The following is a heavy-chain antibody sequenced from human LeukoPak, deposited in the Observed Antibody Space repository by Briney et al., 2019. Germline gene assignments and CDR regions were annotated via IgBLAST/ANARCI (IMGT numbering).Heavy chain of an antibody. CDR3: ARIRDGYNDAYDI. J-gene: IGHJ3*02. CDR2: INPDGGNT. CDR1: GYTFTNSY. D-gene: IGHD5-24*01. V-gene: IGHV1-46*01. Sequence: ASVKVSCKASGYTFTNSYIHWVRQAPGQVLEWMGLINPDGGNTNYAQNFQGRVTLTRDTSTSTVYMELSSLRSEDTAIYYCARIRDGYNDAYDIWGQGAVVTVPS.